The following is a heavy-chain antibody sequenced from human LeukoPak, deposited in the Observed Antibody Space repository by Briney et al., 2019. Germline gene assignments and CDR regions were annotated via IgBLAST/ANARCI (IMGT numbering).Heavy chain of an antibody. Sequence: SETLSLTCTVSGGSISSGSYYWSWIRQPAGKGLEWIGRIYTSGSTNYNPSLKNRVTISVDTSKNQFSLKLSSVTAADTAVYYCAREEYYGSGNKDHWGQGTLVTVSS. CDR3: AREEYYGSGNKDH. J-gene: IGHJ4*02. D-gene: IGHD3-10*01. V-gene: IGHV4-61*02. CDR2: IYTSGST. CDR1: GGSISSGSYY.